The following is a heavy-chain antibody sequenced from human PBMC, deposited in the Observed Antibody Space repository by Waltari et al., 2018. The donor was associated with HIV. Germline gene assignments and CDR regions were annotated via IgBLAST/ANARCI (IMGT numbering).Heavy chain of an antibody. J-gene: IGHJ4*02. CDR3: ATREYYDTGSNF. CDR1: GYRFSNYW. D-gene: IGHD3-22*01. Sequence: EVQLVQSGAEVKKPGESLKISCKISGYRFSNYWIGWVRQMPGKGLDWMGIIYPGDYETNYGPSFHGQVTISVDKSSSTAYLQWNSLKASDTAIYYCATREYYDTGSNFWGQGTLVTVSS. CDR2: IYPGDYET. V-gene: IGHV5-51*01.